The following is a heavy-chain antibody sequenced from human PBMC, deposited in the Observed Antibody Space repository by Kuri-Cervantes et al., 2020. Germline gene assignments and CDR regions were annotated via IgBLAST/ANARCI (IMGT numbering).Heavy chain of an antibody. CDR3: ARDGLGAAASLAFDI. Sequence: ASVKVSCKASGCTFTGYYMHWVRQAPGQGLEWMGWINPNSGGTNYAQKFQGWVTMTRDTSISTAYMELSRLRSDDTAVYYCARDGLGAAASLAFDIWGQGTMVTVSS. V-gene: IGHV1-2*04. CDR1: GCTFTGYY. J-gene: IGHJ3*02. D-gene: IGHD6-13*01. CDR2: INPNSGGT.